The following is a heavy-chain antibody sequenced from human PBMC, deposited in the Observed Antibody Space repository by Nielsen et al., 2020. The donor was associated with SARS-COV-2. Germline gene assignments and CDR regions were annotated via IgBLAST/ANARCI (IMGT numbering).Heavy chain of an antibody. V-gene: IGHV4-59*01. CDR1: GGSIRSYY. Sequence: SDTLFLTCTVPGGSIRSYYWSWIRQPPGKGLEWIGYIYYSGSTNYNPSLKSRVTISVDTSTNPFSLKLSSVTAADTAVYYCAGGGFSITIFGGAWFDPWGQGTLVTVSS. CDR2: IYYSGST. J-gene: IGHJ5*02. D-gene: IGHD3-3*01. CDR3: AGGGFSITIFGGAWFDP.